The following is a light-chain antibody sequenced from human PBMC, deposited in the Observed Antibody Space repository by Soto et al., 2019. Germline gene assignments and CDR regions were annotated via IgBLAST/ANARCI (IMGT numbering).Light chain of an antibody. J-gene: IGLJ2*01. CDR1: SSDVGGYNF. CDR2: VVS. Sequence: QSALTQPRSVSGSPGQSVTISCTGTSSDVGGYNFVSWYQHHPGKAPKLMIYVVSQRPSGVPARFSGSKSGNTASLTISGLQAEDEADYYCATWDGSLPAEVFGGGTKLTVL. V-gene: IGLV2-11*01. CDR3: ATWDGSLPAEV.